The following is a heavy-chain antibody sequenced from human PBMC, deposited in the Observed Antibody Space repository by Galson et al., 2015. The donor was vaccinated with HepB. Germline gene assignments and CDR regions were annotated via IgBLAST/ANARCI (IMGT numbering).Heavy chain of an antibody. V-gene: IGHV3-21*01. CDR3: ARARIAAAGRGVAFDI. Sequence: SLRLSCAASGFTFSSYSMNWVRQAPGKGLEWVSSISSSSSYIYYADSVKGRFTISRDNAKNSLYLQMNSLRAEDTAVYYCARARIAAAGRGVAFDIWGQGTMVTVSS. J-gene: IGHJ3*02. CDR1: GFTFSSYS. D-gene: IGHD6-13*01. CDR2: ISSSSSYI.